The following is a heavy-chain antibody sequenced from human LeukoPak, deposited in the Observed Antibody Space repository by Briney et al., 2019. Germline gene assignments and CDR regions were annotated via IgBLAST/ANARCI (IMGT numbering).Heavy chain of an antibody. CDR2: IKEVGTEK. CDR1: GFIFTKYW. Sequence: QPGGSLRLSCAASGFIFTKYWMSWVRQAPGKGLEWVANIKEVGTEKYYVDSVEGRFTISRDNAKNSLYLQMNSLRAEDTAVYYCARFHDYSNYGRYYYYGMDVWGQGTTVTVSS. V-gene: IGHV3-7*01. J-gene: IGHJ6*02. D-gene: IGHD4-11*01. CDR3: ARFHDYSNYGRYYYYGMDV.